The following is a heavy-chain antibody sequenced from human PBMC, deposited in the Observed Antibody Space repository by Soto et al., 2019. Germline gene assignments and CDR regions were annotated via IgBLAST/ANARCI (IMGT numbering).Heavy chain of an antibody. CDR2: INPNSGGT. CDR1: GFAFTGYY. V-gene: IGHV1-2*02. Sequence: QVQLVQSGAEVKKPGASVKVSCKSSGFAFTGYYLHWVRQAPGQGLEWMGWINPNSGGTKYAQQFQGRVTMTRDTAISTAYMELSRLSSDDTAVYYCARDRRDSSGYYGLDPWGQGTLVTVSS. CDR3: ARDRRDSSGYYGLDP. J-gene: IGHJ5*02. D-gene: IGHD3-22*01.